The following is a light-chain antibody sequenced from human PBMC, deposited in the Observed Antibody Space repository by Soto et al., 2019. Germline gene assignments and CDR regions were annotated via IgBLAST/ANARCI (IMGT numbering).Light chain of an antibody. V-gene: IGKV3-11*01. CDR2: DAS. Sequence: EIVLTQTPATPSLSPGEGATLSCRASQNINIYLAWYQQKPGQAPRLLIYDASDRATGIPARFSGSESGTDFTLTISSLEPEDFAVYYCQQRFSWPRTFGGGTKVEIQ. CDR3: QQRFSWPRT. CDR1: QNINIY. J-gene: IGKJ4*01.